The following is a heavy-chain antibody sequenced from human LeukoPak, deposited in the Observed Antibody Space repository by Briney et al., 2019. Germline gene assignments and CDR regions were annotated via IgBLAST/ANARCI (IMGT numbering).Heavy chain of an antibody. J-gene: IGHJ4*02. CDR2: ISSSSSYT. V-gene: IGHV3-21*01. D-gene: IGHD5-24*01. CDR3: ARRRDGYNSDDY. CDR1: GFTFSSYS. Sequence: GGSLRLSCAASGFTFSSYSMNWVRQAPGKGLEWVSSISSSSSYTYYADSVKGRFTISRDNAKNSLYLQMNSLRAEDTAVYYCARRRDGYNSDDYWGQRTLVTVSS.